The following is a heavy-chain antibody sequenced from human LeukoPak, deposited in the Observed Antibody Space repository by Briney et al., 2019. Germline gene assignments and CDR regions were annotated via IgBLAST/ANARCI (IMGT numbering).Heavy chain of an antibody. CDR1: GFTFSSYS. V-gene: IGHV3-48*01. CDR2: ISSSSSTI. CDR3: ARTNSGSYNYGWDYFDY. D-gene: IGHD1-26*01. Sequence: GGSLRLSCAASGFTFSSYSMNWVRQAPGKGLEWVSYISSSSSTIYYADSVKGRFTISRDKAKNSLFMQMNSLRAEDTAVYYCARTNSGSYNYGWDYFDYWGQGTLVTVSS. J-gene: IGHJ4*02.